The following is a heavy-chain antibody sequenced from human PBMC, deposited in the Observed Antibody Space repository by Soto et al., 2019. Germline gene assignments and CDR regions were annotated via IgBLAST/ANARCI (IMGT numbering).Heavy chain of an antibody. V-gene: IGHV3-33*01. CDR3: ARARIAARPLYPFDY. Sequence: GSLRLSCAASGFTFSSYGMHWVRQAPGKGLEWVAVIWYDGSNKYYADSVKGRFTISRDNSKNTLYLQMNSLRAEDTAVYYCARARIAARPLYPFDYWGQGTLVTVSS. CDR1: GFTFSSYG. J-gene: IGHJ4*02. D-gene: IGHD6-6*01. CDR2: IWYDGSNK.